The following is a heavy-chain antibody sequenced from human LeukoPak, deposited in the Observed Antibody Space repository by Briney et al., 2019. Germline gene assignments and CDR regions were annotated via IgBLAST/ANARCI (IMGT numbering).Heavy chain of an antibody. CDR3: ARDLRIAAAGTGIWFDP. Sequence: SVKVSCKASGFTFTSSAMQWVRQARGQRLEWIGWIVVGSGNTNYAQKFQERVTITRDMSTSTAYMELSSLRSEDTAVYYCARDLRIAAAGTGIWFDPWGQGTLVTVSS. CDR2: IVVGSGNT. D-gene: IGHD6-13*01. CDR1: GFTFTSSA. J-gene: IGHJ5*02. V-gene: IGHV1-58*02.